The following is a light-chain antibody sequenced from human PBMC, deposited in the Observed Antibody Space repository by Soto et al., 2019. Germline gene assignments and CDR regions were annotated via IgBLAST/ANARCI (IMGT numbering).Light chain of an antibody. CDR2: DAS. J-gene: IGKJ5*01. CDR3: QHYHSWPIT. CDR1: QSVSSN. V-gene: IGKV3-15*01. Sequence: EIVMTQSPATLSVSPWESATVSCRASQSVSSNLAWHQQKPGQAPRILLYDASTRATGISARFSGSGSGTEFTLTISSLQSEDFAVYYCQHYHSWPITFGQGTRLEIK.